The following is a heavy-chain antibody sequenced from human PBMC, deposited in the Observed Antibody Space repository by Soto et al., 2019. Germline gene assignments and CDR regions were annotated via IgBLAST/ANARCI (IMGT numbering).Heavy chain of an antibody. J-gene: IGHJ6*02. CDR3: ARDTYYYDTSGPHGNYYYGMDV. V-gene: IGHV4-4*07. CDR2: IYTSGST. D-gene: IGHD3-22*01. CDR1: GGSISSYY. Sequence: KTSETLSLPCTASGGSISSYYWSWIRQPAGKGLEWIGRIYTSGSTNYNPSLKSRVTMSVDTSKNQFSLKLSSVTAADTTVYYCARDTYYYDTSGPHGNYYYGMDVWRQGTTVTVSS.